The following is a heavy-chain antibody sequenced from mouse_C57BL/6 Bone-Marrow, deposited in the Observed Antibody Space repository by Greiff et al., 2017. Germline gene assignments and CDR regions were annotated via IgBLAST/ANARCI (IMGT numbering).Heavy chain of an antibody. D-gene: IGHD2-4*01. Sequence: VQLQQSGPELVKPGASVKIPCKASGYTFTDYNMDWVKQSHGKSLEWIGDINPNNGGTIYNQKFKGKATLTVDKSSSTAYMELRSLTSEDTAVYYCARPFYDYDRSWFAYWGQGTLVTVSA. V-gene: IGHV1-18*01. CDR2: INPNNGGT. CDR1: GYTFTDYN. CDR3: ARPFYDYDRSWFAY. J-gene: IGHJ3*01.